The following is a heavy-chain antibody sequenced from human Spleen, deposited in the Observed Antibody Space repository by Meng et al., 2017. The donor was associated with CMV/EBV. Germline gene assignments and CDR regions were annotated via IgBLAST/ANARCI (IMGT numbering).Heavy chain of an antibody. J-gene: IGHJ4*02. CDR3: ARDLEEVGACDY. Sequence: CRASGGYFNNYAISWVRQAPGQGLEWMGRVIPVVGVATYAQKFQGRVTLTADRSTSTAYMELSSLRSEDTAVYYCARDLEEVGACDYWGQGTLVTVSS. V-gene: IGHV1-69*04. CDR1: GGYFNNYA. CDR2: VIPVVGVA. D-gene: IGHD1-26*01.